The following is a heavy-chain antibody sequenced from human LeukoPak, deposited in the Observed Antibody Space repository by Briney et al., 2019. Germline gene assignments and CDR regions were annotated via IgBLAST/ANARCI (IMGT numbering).Heavy chain of an antibody. D-gene: IGHD4-11*01. CDR2: ISYGGSNK. CDR1: GFTFSSYA. V-gene: IGHV3-30-3*01. CDR3: AKDRATVTPRHFDY. Sequence: GGSLRLSCAASGFTFSSYAMHWVRQAPGKGLEWVAVISYGGSNKYYADSVKGRFTISRDNSKNTLYLQMNSLRAEDTAVYSCAKDRATVTPRHFDYWGQGTLVTVSS. J-gene: IGHJ4*02.